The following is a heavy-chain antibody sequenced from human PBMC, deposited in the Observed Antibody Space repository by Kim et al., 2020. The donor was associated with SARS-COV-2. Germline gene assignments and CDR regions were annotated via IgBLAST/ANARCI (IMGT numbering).Heavy chain of an antibody. D-gene: IGHD3-22*01. CDR2: IRGSGDIT. CDR3: AKDSYYDSSGYLSSFDC. J-gene: IGHJ4*02. Sequence: GGSLRLSCAASGFTFSNYAISWVRQAPGKGLEWVSSIRGSGDITYYADSVRGRVTISRDNSKNTLYLQMNSLRAEDTAIYYCAKDSYYDSSGYLSSFDCWGPGTLVTVSS. CDR1: GFTFSNYA. V-gene: IGHV3-23*01.